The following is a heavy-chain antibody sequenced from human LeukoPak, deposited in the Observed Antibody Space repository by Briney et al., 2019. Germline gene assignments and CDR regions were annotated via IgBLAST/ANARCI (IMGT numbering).Heavy chain of an antibody. CDR2: ISGSGGST. J-gene: IGHJ4*02. V-gene: IGHV3-23*01. D-gene: IGHD3-10*01. CDR1: GFTFSSYW. Sequence: GGSLRLSCAASGFTFSSYWMHWVRQAPGKGLEWVSAISGSGGSTYYADSVKGRFTISRDNSKNTLYLQMNSLRAEDTAVYYCAKRFGAAGYYFDYWGQGTLVTVSS. CDR3: AKRFGAAGYYFDY.